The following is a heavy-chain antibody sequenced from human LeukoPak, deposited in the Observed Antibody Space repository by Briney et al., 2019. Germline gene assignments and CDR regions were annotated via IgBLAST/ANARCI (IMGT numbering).Heavy chain of an antibody. V-gene: IGHV4-61*02. CDR3: AGSRYSSSHFDY. J-gene: IGHJ4*02. CDR1: GASISSDSYY. CDR2: IYTSGST. D-gene: IGHD6-6*01. Sequence: PSQTLSLTCSVSGASISSDSYYWSWIRQPVGKGLEWIGRIYTSGSTNYNPSLKSRVTISVDTSKNQFSLKLNSVTAADTAVYYCAGSRYSSSHFDYWGQGTLVTVSS.